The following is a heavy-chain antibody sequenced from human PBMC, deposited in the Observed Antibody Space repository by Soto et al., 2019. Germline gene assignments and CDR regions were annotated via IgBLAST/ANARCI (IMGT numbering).Heavy chain of an antibody. J-gene: IGHJ6*02. CDR1: GYTLTELS. CDR3: ARLLTMVRGYGMDV. V-gene: IGHV1-24*01. Sequence: ASVKVSCKVSGYTLTELSMHWVRQAPGKGLEWMGGFDPEDGETIYAQKFQGRVTMTEDTSTDTAYMELSSLRSEDTAVYYCARLLTMVRGYGMDVWGQGTTVTVSS. CDR2: FDPEDGET. D-gene: IGHD3-10*01.